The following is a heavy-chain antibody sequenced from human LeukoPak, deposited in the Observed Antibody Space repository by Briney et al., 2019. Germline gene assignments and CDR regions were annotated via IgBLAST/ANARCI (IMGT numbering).Heavy chain of an antibody. J-gene: IGHJ4*02. Sequence: GGSLRLSCTDSGFTFSSYWKNGVRQAPGKGLEWVANIKEDGSEKYYVDSVKGRFTISRDNAKNSLCMQMNSLRAEDTAIYYCVRSGSNCGQGTLVTVSS. CDR3: VRSGSN. CDR2: IKEDGSEK. CDR1: GFTFSSYW. V-gene: IGHV3-7*05. D-gene: IGHD1-26*01.